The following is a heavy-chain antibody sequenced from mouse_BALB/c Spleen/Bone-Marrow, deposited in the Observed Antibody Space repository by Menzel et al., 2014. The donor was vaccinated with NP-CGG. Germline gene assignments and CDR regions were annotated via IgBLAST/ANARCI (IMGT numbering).Heavy chain of an antibody. J-gene: IGHJ2*01. CDR1: GYTFTDYN. V-gene: IGHV1-18*01. D-gene: IGHD2-14*01. CDR2: INPNNGGT. CDR3: ARGYGGSLGYFDY. Sequence: VHLQQPGPELVKPGASVKIPCKASGYTFTDYNMDWVKQSHGKSLEWIGDINPNNGGTIYNQKFKGKATLTVDKSSSTAYMELRSLTSEDTAVYYCARGYGGSLGYFDYWGQGTTLTVSS.